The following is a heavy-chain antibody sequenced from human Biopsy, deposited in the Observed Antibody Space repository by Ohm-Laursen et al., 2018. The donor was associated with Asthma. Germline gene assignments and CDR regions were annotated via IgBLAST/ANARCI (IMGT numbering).Heavy chain of an antibody. D-gene: IGHD6-19*01. V-gene: IGHV3-30-3*01. CDR2: ISYDGSSI. CDR3: AREGVAGTHIED. J-gene: IGHJ4*02. CDR1: RFTYE. Sequence: SLRLSCVASRFTYEMHWVRQAPGKGLGWVAVISYDGSSIYYADSVKGRFTIPRDNSKNPLSLQMNSLTAEDTAVYYCAREGVAGTHIEDWGQGTLVTVSS.